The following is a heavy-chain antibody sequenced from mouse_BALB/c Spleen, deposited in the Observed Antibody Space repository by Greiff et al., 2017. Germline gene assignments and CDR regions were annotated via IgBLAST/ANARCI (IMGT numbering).Heavy chain of an antibody. V-gene: IGHV5-17*02. Sequence: EVKLVESGGGLVQPGGSRKLSCAASGFTFSSFGMHWVRQAPEKGLEWVAYISSGSSTIYYADTVKGRFTISRDNPKNTLFLQMTSLRSEDTAMYYCARYSLLSSALDSWGHGASDTVSS. D-gene: IGHD2-1*01. J-gene: IGHJ4*01. CDR2: ISSGSSTI. CDR3: ARYSLLSSALDS. CDR1: GFTFSSFG.